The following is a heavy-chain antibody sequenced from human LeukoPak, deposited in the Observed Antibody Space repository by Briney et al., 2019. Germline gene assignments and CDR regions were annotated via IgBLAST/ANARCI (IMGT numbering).Heavy chain of an antibody. CDR3: ARAVVGKEDLDY. CDR1: GFTFSSHW. Sequence: GGSLRLSCAASGFTFSSHWMHWVRQAPGKGLEWVAVISHDGSTKYYADSVKGRFTISRDNPKNTLYLQMDTLGAEDTAVYFCARAVVGKEDLDYWGQGTLVTVSS. V-gene: IGHV3-30*03. CDR2: ISHDGSTK. D-gene: IGHD6-19*01. J-gene: IGHJ4*02.